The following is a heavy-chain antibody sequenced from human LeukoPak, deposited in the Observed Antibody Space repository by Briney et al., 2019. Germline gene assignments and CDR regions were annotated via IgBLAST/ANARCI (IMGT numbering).Heavy chain of an antibody. D-gene: IGHD1-26*01. CDR3: ARCRYTGSPIDY. J-gene: IGHJ4*02. CDR2: IYPGDSDT. CDR1: GYTFTGYY. V-gene: IGHV5-51*03. Sequence: GASVKVSCKASGYTFTGYYMHWVRQMPGKGLEWMGIIYPGDSDTRYSPSFQGQVTISADKSISTAYLQWSSLKASDTAMYYCARCRYTGSPIDYWGQGTLVTVSS.